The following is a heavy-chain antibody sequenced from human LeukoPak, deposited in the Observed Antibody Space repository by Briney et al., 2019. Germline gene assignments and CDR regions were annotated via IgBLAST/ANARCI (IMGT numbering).Heavy chain of an antibody. J-gene: IGHJ4*02. Sequence: TLSLTCAVYGGSFSGYYWSWIRQPPGKGLEWIGEINHSGSTNYNPSLKSRVTISVDTSKNQFSLKLSSVTAADTAVYYCARVGRFYSSVHYFDYWGQGTLVTVSS. V-gene: IGHV4-34*01. CDR2: INHSGST. CDR1: GGSFSGYY. D-gene: IGHD1-26*01. CDR3: ARVGRFYSSVHYFDY.